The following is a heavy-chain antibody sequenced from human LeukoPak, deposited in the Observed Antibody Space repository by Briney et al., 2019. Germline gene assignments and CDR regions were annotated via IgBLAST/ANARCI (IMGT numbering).Heavy chain of an antibody. V-gene: IGHV3-7*01. CDR1: GFTFSNYW. CDR3: TSWGDTTAEYFQR. J-gene: IGHJ1*01. CDR2: INPDGRDT. Sequence: GGSLRLSCAASGFTFSNYWMSWVRPAPGKGLEWVAHINPDGRDTYYVDSVKGRFTISRDNAENSMYLQMNSLRVEDTAVYYCTSWGDTTAEYFQRWGQGTLVTVSS. D-gene: IGHD2-21*02.